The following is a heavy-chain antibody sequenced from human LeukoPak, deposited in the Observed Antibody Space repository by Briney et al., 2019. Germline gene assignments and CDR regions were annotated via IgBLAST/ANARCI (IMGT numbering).Heavy chain of an antibody. Sequence: GGSLRLSCAASGFTFSSYAMSWVRQAPGKGLEWVSAISGSGGSTYYADSVKGRFTISRDNSKNTLYLQMNSLRAEDTAVYYCAKDGSRGREYYYDSSGYYFDYWGQGTLVTVSS. CDR3: AKDGSRGREYYYDSSGYYFDY. V-gene: IGHV3-23*01. D-gene: IGHD3-22*01. CDR2: ISGSGGST. CDR1: GFTFSSYA. J-gene: IGHJ4*02.